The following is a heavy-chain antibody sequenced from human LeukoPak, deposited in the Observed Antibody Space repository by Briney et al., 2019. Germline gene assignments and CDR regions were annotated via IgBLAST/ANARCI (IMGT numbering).Heavy chain of an antibody. CDR2: ISYGGIDK. CDR3: ARESWSDSVAFDI. V-gene: IGHV3-30*04. J-gene: IGHJ3*02. D-gene: IGHD3-3*01. CDR1: GFNLSSYA. Sequence: PGGSLKLSCAASGFNLSSYAMHWVRQAPGEGLEWVGLISYGGIDKSYADSVKGRFTISRDSSKRTLYLQMNSLRAEDTAMYYCARESWSDSVAFDIWGLGTMVIVSS.